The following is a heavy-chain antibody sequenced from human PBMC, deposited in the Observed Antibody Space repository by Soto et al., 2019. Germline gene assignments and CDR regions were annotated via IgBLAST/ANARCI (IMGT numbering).Heavy chain of an antibody. V-gene: IGHV3-7*01. Sequence: PGGSLRLSCAASGFTFSSYWMSWVRQAPGKGLEWVANIKQDGSEKYYVDSVKGRFTISRDNAKNSLYLQMNSLRAEDTAVYYCARDQLYDFWSGYYYNWFDSWGQGTLVTVSS. J-gene: IGHJ5*01. CDR1: GFTFSSYW. CDR3: ARDQLYDFWSGYYYNWFDS. D-gene: IGHD3-3*01. CDR2: IKQDGSEK.